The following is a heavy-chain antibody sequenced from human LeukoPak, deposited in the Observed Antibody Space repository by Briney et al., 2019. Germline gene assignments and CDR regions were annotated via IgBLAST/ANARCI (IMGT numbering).Heavy chain of an antibody. Sequence: ASVKVSCKASGYSFTDYYIHWVRLAPGQGLEWMGWINPKSGGAHYAQKFQGRVSMTRDTSINTVYLELSSLRSNDTAVYYCTRTREGVWGSYSPWGQGTLVTVFS. CDR1: GYSFTDYY. CDR2: INPKSGGA. D-gene: IGHD3-16*01. V-gene: IGHV1-2*02. J-gene: IGHJ4*02. CDR3: TRTREGVWGSYSP.